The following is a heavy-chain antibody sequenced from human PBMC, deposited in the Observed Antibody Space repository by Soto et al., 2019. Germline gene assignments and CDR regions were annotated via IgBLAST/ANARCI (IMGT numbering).Heavy chain of an antibody. CDR2: FFSDAER. J-gene: IGHJ6*02. Sequence: QVTLKESGPVLVKPTETLTLTCTISGFSLSNGRMGVSWIRQPPGRALERLAHFFSDAERSYSTSMQSRLTMSQDTSGTQVVLTMTNMDPQDTGTYFCARMNADSGSHYYAMDVWGPGTPVTVSS. D-gene: IGHD4-17*01. V-gene: IGHV2-26*03. CDR3: ARMNADSGSHYYAMDV. CDR1: GFSLSNGRMG.